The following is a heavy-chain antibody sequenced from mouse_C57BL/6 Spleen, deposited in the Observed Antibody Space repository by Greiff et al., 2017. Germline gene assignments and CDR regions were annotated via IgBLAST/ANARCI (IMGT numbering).Heavy chain of an antibody. D-gene: IGHD2-1*01. CDR2: ISSGSSTI. CDR3: ARLSYYGKCFDY. V-gene: IGHV5-17*01. Sequence: EVKLVESGGGLVKPGGSLKLSCAASGFTFSDYGMHWVRQAPEKGLEWVAYISSGSSTIYYADTVKGRFTISRDNAKNTLFLQMTSLRSEDTAMYYCARLSYYGKCFDYWGQGTTLTVSS. J-gene: IGHJ2*01. CDR1: GFTFSDYG.